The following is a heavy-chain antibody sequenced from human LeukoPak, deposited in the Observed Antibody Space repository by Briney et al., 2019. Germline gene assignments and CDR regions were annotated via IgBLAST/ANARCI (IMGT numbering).Heavy chain of an antibody. Sequence: GGSLRLSCAASGFTFSSYAMSWVRQAPGKGLEWVSRISGSGGSTHHADSVKGRFTISRDNSKNTLYLQMNSLRAEDTAVYYCAKDMDQGGWQPHDYWGRGTLVTVSS. J-gene: IGHJ4*02. CDR1: GFTFSSYA. V-gene: IGHV3-23*01. CDR3: AKDMDQGGWQPHDY. D-gene: IGHD2-15*01. CDR2: ISGSGGST.